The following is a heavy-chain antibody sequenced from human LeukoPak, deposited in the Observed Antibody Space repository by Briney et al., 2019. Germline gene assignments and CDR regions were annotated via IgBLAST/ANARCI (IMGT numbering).Heavy chain of an antibody. D-gene: IGHD5-18*01. Sequence: GSLRLSCAASGFTFSDYYMSWIRQAPGKGLEWVSYISSSGSTIYYADSVKGRFTISRDNAKNSLYLQMNSLRAEDTALYYCAKDSRYSYGQHYYYYYGMDVWGQGTTVTVSS. J-gene: IGHJ6*02. CDR1: GFTFSDYY. CDR3: AKDSRYSYGQHYYYYYGMDV. CDR2: ISSSGSTI. V-gene: IGHV3-11*01.